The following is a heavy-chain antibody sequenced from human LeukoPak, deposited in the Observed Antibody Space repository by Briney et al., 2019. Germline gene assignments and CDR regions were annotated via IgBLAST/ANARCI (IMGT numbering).Heavy chain of an antibody. CDR2: IYTSGST. CDR3: ARFHSGGYYYDY. CDR1: GGSISSGSYS. Sequence: PSETLSLTCTVSGGSISSGSYSWSWIRQPAGKGLEWIGRIYTSGSTNYNPSLKSRVTISVDTSKNQFSLKLSSVTAADTAMYYCARFHSGGYYYDYWGQGTLVTVSS. D-gene: IGHD3-22*01. V-gene: IGHV4-61*02. J-gene: IGHJ4*02.